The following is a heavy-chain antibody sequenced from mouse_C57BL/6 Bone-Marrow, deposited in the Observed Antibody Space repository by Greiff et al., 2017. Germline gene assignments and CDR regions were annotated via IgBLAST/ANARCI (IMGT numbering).Heavy chain of an antibody. V-gene: IGHV5-2*01. CDR3: ARRYSNYGGVFDY. D-gene: IGHD2-5*01. CDR2: IISDGGST. Sequence: EVKLVESGGGLVQPGESLKLSCESNEYEFPSHDMSWVRKTPEKRLELVAAIISDGGSTYYPDTMERRFIISRDDTKKTLYLQMSSLRSEDTALYYCARRYSNYGGVFDYWGQGTTLTVSS. J-gene: IGHJ2*01. CDR1: EYEFPSHD.